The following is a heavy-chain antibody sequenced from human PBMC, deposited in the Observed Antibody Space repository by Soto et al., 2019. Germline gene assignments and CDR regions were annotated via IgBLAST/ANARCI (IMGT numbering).Heavy chain of an antibody. J-gene: IGHJ4*02. CDR3: ARFSEDRSGGSCYSVGY. Sequence: SETLSLTCTVSGGSISSYYWSWIRQPPGKGLEWIGYIYYSGSTNYNPSLKSRVTISVDTSKNQFSLKLSSVTAADTAVYYCARFSEDRSGGSCYSVGYWGQGTLVTVSS. CDR2: IYYSGST. D-gene: IGHD2-15*01. V-gene: IGHV4-59*01. CDR1: GGSISSYY.